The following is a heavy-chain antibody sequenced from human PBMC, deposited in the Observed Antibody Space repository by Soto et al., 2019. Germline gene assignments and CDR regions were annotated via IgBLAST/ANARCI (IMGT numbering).Heavy chain of an antibody. CDR3: AKDSAPAYYYYGMDV. CDR2: ISGSGGST. Sequence: PGGSLRLSCAASGFTFSSYAMSWVRQAPGKGLEWVSAISGSGGSTYYADSVKGRFTISRDNSKNTLYLQMNSLRAEDTAVYYCAKDSAPAYYYYGMDVWGQGTTVTVYS. D-gene: IGHD1-26*01. V-gene: IGHV3-23*01. CDR1: GFTFSSYA. J-gene: IGHJ6*02.